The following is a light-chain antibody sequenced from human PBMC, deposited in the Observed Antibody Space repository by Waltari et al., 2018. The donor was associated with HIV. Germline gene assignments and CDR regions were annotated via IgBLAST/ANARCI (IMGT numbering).Light chain of an antibody. CDR1: STDTPSHHF. J-gene: IGLJ3*02. V-gene: IGLV2-14*01. Sequence: QSALTQPASVSGSPGQSITIPRPGHSTDTPSHHFISWYQQLPGKAPILLIYAVSHRPAGIPARFSASKSGNTASLTVSGLQAEDEADYYCASYTTSDFLLFGGGTKLTVL. CDR3: ASYTTSDFLL. CDR2: AVS.